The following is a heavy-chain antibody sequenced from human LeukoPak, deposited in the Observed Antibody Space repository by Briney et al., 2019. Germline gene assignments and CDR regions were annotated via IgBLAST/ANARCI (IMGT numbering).Heavy chain of an antibody. D-gene: IGHD2-2*02. V-gene: IGHV3-48*01. J-gene: IGHJ6*03. Sequence: TGGYLRRSCAASGFTFSSYSMNWVRQAPGKGLEWVSYISSSSSTIYYADPVKGRFTISRDNAKNSLYLQMNSLRAEDTAVYYCARDLPDRDCSSTSCYRGYYYYYMDVWGKGTTVTVSS. CDR3: ARDLPDRDCSSTSCYRGYYYYYMDV. CDR2: ISSSSSTI. CDR1: GFTFSSYS.